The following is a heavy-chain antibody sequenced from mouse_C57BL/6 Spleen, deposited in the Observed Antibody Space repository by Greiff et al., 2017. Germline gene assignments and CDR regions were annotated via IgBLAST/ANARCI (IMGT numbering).Heavy chain of an antibody. J-gene: IGHJ3*01. CDR1: GYTFTDYD. D-gene: IGHD2-4*01. CDR2: IDPGAGCT. V-gene: IGHV1-15*01. CDR3: TRSDYEYDTWFAY. Sequence: VQLQQSGAGLVRPGASVTLSCKASGYTFTDYDMHWVKQTPVHGLEWIGAIDPGAGCTAYNQKFKGKAILTADKTSSTAYMELRSLTSEDSAVYYCTRSDYEYDTWFAYWGQGTLVTVAA.